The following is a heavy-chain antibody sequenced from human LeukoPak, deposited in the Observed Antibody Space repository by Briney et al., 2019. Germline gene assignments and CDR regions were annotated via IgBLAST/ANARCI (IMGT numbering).Heavy chain of an antibody. CDR1: GGSFSGYY. V-gene: IGHV4-34*01. CDR3: ARGRSWNYYY. J-gene: IGHJ4*02. CDR2: INHSGST. Sequence: SETLSLTCAVYGGSFSGYYWSWIRQPPGKGLEWIGEINHSGSTNYNPSLKSRVTISVDTSKNQFSLKLSSVTAADTAVYYCARGRSWNYYYWGQGTLVTVSS. D-gene: IGHD1-7*01.